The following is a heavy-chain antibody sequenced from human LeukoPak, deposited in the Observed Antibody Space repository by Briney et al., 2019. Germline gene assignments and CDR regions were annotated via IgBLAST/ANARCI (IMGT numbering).Heavy chain of an antibody. Sequence: SETLSLTCTVSGGSISSHYWSWIRQPPEKGLEWIGYIYYSGSTNYNPSLKSRVTISVDTSKNQFSLKLSSVTAADTAVYYCARVGGDASWDHYYYMDVWGKGTTVTVSS. J-gene: IGHJ6*03. CDR2: IYYSGST. CDR3: ARVGGDASWDHYYYMDV. V-gene: IGHV4-59*11. D-gene: IGHD3-10*01. CDR1: GGSISSHY.